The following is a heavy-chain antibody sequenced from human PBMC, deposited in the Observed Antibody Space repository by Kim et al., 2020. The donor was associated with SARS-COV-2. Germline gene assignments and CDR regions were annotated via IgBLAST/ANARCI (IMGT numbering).Heavy chain of an antibody. J-gene: IGHJ6*02. V-gene: IGHV3-49*04. CDR3: TRDFHPNYYDSSGYYSLYYYYGMDV. CDR2: IRSKAYGGTT. Sequence: GGSLRLSCTASGFTFGDYAMSWVRQAPGKGLEWVGFIRSKAYGGTTEYAASVKGRFTISRDDSKSIAYLQMNSLKNEDTAVYYCTRDFHPNYYDSSGYYSLYYYYGMDVWGQGTTVTVSS. CDR1: GFTFGDYA. D-gene: IGHD3-22*01.